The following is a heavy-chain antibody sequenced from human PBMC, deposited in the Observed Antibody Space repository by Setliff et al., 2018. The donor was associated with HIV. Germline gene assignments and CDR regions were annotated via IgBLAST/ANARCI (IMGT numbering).Heavy chain of an antibody. J-gene: IGHJ4*02. D-gene: IGHD4-17*01. CDR1: GYTFTSFY. CDR2: INPSGGST. CDR3: ARSGREANLYGLYGVHYFDY. V-gene: IGHV1-46*01. Sequence: ASVKVSCKASGYTFTSFYMHWVRQAPGQGLEWMGIINPSGGSTSYAQKFQGRVTMTRGTSTSTVYMELSSLRSEDTAIYYCARSGREANLYGLYGVHYFDYWGQGTLVTVSS.